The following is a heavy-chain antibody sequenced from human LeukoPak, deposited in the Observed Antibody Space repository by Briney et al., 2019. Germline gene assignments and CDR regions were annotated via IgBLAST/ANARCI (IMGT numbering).Heavy chain of an antibody. CDR1: GGSISSGGYY. CDR2: IYYSGST. V-gene: IGHV4-31*03. J-gene: IGHJ5*02. CDR3: AISNEGYWFDP. D-gene: IGHD1-1*01. Sequence: PSETLSLTCTVSGGSISSGGYYWSWIRQHPGKGLEWIGYIYYSGSTYYNPSLKSRVTISVDTSKNQFSLKLSSVTAADTAVYYCAISNEGYWFDPWGQGTLVTASS.